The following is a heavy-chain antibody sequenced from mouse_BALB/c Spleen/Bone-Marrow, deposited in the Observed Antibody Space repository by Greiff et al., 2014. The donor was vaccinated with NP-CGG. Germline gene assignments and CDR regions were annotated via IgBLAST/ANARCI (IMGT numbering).Heavy chain of an antibody. CDR1: GDSITNAY. Sequence: EVQLVESGPSLVKPSQTLSLTCSVTGDSITNAYWNWIRKFPGNKIDYMGYTSYSGNTYYNPSLKSRISITRDTSKNQFYLQLNSVTTEDTATYFCARGTGYYFDYWGQGTTLTVSS. CDR3: ARGTGYYFDY. CDR2: TSYSGNT. J-gene: IGHJ2*01. D-gene: IGHD3-3*01. V-gene: IGHV3-8*02.